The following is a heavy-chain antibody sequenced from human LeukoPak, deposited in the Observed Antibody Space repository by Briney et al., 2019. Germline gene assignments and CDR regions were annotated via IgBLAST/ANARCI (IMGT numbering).Heavy chain of an antibody. D-gene: IGHD6-19*01. CDR2: ISGSGGST. CDR3: AKESTLQYIAVAGRLYDY. J-gene: IGHJ4*02. V-gene: IGHV3-23*01. Sequence: PGGSLRLSCAASGFTFSSYAMSWVRQAPGKGLEWVSAISGSGGSTYYADSVKGRSTISRDNSKNTLYLQMNSLRAEDTAVYYCAKESTLQYIAVAGRLYDYWGQGTLVTVSS. CDR1: GFTFSSYA.